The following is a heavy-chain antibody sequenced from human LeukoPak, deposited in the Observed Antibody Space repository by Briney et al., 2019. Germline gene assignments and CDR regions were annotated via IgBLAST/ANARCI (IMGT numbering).Heavy chain of an antibody. V-gene: IGHV4-4*07. CDR2: IYTSGST. J-gene: IGHJ4*02. D-gene: IGHD1-26*01. CDR3: ARAVAWEATGYGYFDY. Sequence: SETLSLTCTVSGGSISSYYWSWIRQPAGKGLEWIGRIYTSGSTNYNPSLKSRVTMSVDTSKNQFSLKLSSVTAADTAVYYCARAVAWEATGYGYFDYWGQGTLVTVSS. CDR1: GGSISSYY.